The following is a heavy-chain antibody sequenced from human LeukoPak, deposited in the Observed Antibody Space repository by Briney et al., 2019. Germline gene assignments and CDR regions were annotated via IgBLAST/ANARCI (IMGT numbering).Heavy chain of an antibody. D-gene: IGHD3-22*01. V-gene: IGHV4-61*02. CDR1: GGSISSGGSIGSLY. CDR2: IYTSGST. CDR3: AREIVVVPYNWFDP. J-gene: IGHJ5*02. Sequence: SQTLSLTCTVSGGSISSGGSIGSLYWSWIRQPAGKGLEWIGRIYTSGSTNYNPSLKSRVTMSVDTSKNKFSLKLSSVTAADTAVYYCAREIVVVPYNWFDPWGQGTLVTVSS.